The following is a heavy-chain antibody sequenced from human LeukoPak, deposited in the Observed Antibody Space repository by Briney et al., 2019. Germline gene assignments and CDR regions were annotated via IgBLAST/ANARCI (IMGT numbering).Heavy chain of an antibody. V-gene: IGHV3-74*01. CDR2: INSDGSST. Sequence: PGGSLRLSCAASGFTFSSYWIHCVRQAPGKGLVWVSRINSDGSSTSYADSVKGRLTVSRDNAKNTLYLQMNSLRAEDTSVYYCARWGYSSGSWGQGTLVTVSS. CDR1: GFTFSSYW. J-gene: IGHJ5*02. D-gene: IGHD6-19*01. CDR3: ARWGYSSGS.